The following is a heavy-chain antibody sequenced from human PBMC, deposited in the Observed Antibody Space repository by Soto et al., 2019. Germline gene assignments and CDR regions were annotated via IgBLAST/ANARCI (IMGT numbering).Heavy chain of an antibody. CDR2: INHSGST. V-gene: IGHV4-34*01. Sequence: SETLSLTCAVYGGSFSCYYWSWSRQPPGKGLEWIGEINHSGSTNYNPSLKSRVTISVDTSKNQFSLKLSSVTAADTAVYYCARAKILMGPWGQGTLVTVSS. CDR1: GGSFSCYY. D-gene: IGHD1-26*01. CDR3: ARAKILMGP. J-gene: IGHJ5*02.